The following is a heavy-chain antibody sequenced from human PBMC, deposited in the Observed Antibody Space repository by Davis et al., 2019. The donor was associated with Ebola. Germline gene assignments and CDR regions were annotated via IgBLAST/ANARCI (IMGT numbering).Heavy chain of an antibody. V-gene: IGHV3-33*01. CDR3: ARDRRGRGDAFDI. J-gene: IGHJ3*02. CDR2: IWYDGSNK. Sequence: GGSLRLSCAASGFTFSSYGMHWVRQAPGKGLEWVAVIWYDGSNKYYADSVKGRFTISRDNAKNSLYLQMNSLRAEDTAVYYCARDRRGRGDAFDIWGQGTMVTVSS. D-gene: IGHD3-10*01. CDR1: GFTFSSYG.